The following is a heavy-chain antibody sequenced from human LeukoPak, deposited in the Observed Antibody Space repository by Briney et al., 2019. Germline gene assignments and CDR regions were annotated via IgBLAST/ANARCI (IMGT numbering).Heavy chain of an antibody. CDR3: ARDQGIYNYRIIDS. J-gene: IGHJ4*02. CDR1: GYTFSSYG. D-gene: IGHD5-18*01. V-gene: IGHV1-18*01. Sequence: ASVEVSCKASGYTFSSYGISWVRQAPGQGLEWMGWISAYNGNTNFAQKFQGRATMTTDTSTSTAYMELRSLRSDDTAVYYCARDQGIYNYRIIDSWGQGTLVTVSS. CDR2: ISAYNGNT.